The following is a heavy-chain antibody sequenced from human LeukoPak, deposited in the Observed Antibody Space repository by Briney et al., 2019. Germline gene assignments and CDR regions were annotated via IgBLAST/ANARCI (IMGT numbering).Heavy chain of an antibody. D-gene: IGHD1-1*01. CDR2: ISEDGGDR. CDR3: GKDWKVDS. V-gene: IGHV3-23*01. CDR1: GFTFNNFP. Sequence: PGGSLRLSCAASGFTFNNFPMTWVRQAPGKGLEWVSAISEDGGDRKYAASVKGRFTISRDNSKSTLYLQMNRLRVEDTAIYYCGKDWKVDSWGRGTVVTVSS. J-gene: IGHJ4*02.